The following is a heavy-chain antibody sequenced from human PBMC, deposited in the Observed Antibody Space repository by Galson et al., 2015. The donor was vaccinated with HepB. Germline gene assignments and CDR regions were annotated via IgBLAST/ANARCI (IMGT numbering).Heavy chain of an antibody. V-gene: IGHV2-5*01. CDR2: CSWNDDK. J-gene: IGHJ4*02. CDR3: AHSRKLGMNFDH. CDR1: WFLLSTSGGG. D-gene: IGHD7-27*01. Sequence: PALVQPTQTLTLPYTFSWFLLSTSGGGVGWVRQPPGKALEWLALCSWNDDKRHSASLKTSLTITKDTSKNQVVLTITNMDPVHTGTYYCAHSRKLGMNFDHWGQGTLVTVSS.